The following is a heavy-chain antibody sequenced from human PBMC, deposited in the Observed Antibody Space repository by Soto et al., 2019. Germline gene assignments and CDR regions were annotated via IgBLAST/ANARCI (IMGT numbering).Heavy chain of an antibody. D-gene: IGHD2-15*01. J-gene: IGHJ4*02. CDR1: GYTFFTYD. Sequence: ASVKVSCKASGYTFFTYDISWVRQAPGQGLEWMGWISTYSGDTKYAQKFRGRVTMTTDTSTSTAYMELRSLRSDDTAVYYCARTLGYCSGGSCYFFDYWGQGTLVTVSS. CDR2: ISTYSGDT. CDR3: ARTLGYCSGGSCYFFDY. V-gene: IGHV1-18*01.